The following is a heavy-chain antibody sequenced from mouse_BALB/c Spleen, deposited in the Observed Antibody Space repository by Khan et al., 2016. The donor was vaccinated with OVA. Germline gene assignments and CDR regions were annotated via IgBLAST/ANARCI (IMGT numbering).Heavy chain of an antibody. J-gene: IGHJ3*01. V-gene: IGHV2-4-1*01. CDR2: IWSGGNT. CDR1: GFSLTTYG. CDR3: ARNSYMCHFTY. D-gene: IGHD6-1*01. Sequence: QVQLKESGPGLLQPSQSLSITCTVSGFSLTTYGVHWVRQSPGKGLEWLGLIWSGGNTDYNTAFISRLSISKDNSKSQVFFKMNSLQADDTAIYYLARNSYMCHFTYWGPGTLVPVSA.